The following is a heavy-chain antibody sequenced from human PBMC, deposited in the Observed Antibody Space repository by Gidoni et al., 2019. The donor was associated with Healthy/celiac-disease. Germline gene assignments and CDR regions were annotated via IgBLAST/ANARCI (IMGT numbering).Heavy chain of an antibody. CDR3: ARESEGDYGRTGFDY. Sequence: QVQLQESGPGLVKPSGTLSLTCAGTGGSISSSNWWSWVRQPPGKGLVWIGEIYHSGSTNYNPSLTSRVTISVDKSKNQFSLKLSSVTAADTAVYYCARESEGDYGRTGFDYWGQGTLVTVSS. V-gene: IGHV4-4*02. CDR1: GGSISSSNW. D-gene: IGHD4-17*01. J-gene: IGHJ4*02. CDR2: IYHSGST.